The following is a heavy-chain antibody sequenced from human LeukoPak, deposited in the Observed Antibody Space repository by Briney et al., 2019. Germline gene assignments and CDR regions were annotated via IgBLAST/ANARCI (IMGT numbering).Heavy chain of an antibody. J-gene: IGHJ4*02. Sequence: GGSLRLSCAASGFTVSSDYMSWVRQAPGKGLEWVSIVYSDGTTYYADSVKGRFSVPRDISKNTMSVQMNGLRPEDTAVYYCARVNYAGGFDYWGQGTLVTVSS. D-gene: IGHD1-7*01. V-gene: IGHV3-66*02. CDR3: ARVNYAGGFDY. CDR1: GFTVSSDY. CDR2: VYSDGTT.